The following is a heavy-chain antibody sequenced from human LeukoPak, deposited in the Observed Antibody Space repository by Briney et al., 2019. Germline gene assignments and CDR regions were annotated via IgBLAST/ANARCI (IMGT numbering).Heavy chain of an antibody. J-gene: IGHJ4*02. CDR1: GFTFSDYN. CDR3: ARWPYSSSYYFDY. Sequence: GGSLRLSCAASGFTFSDYNMNWVRQSPGKGLEWVSSITSGTTYIYYADSVRGRFTLSRDNAKNSLYLQMNSLRAEDTAVYYCARWPYSSSYYFDYWGQGTLVTISS. D-gene: IGHD6-6*01. CDR2: ITSGTTYI. V-gene: IGHV3-21*01.